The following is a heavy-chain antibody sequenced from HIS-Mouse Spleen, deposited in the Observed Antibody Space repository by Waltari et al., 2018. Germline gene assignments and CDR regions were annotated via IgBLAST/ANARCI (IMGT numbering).Heavy chain of an antibody. V-gene: IGHV3-74*01. J-gene: IGHJ3*02. D-gene: IGHD1-1*01. CDR2: INSDGSST. CDR1: GCTFSSYW. CDR3: ARDLELDAFDI. Sequence: EVQLVESGGGLVQPGGSLRLSCAASGCTFSSYWMHWVRQAPGKGLVWVSRINSDGSSTIYADSVKGRFTISRDNAKNTLYLQMNSLRAEDTAVYYCARDLELDAFDIWGQGTMVTVSS.